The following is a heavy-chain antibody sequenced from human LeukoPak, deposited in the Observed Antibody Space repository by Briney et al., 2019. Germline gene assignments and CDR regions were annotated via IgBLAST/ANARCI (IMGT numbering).Heavy chain of an antibody. V-gene: IGHV1-18*01. Sequence: ASVKVSCKASGYTFTSYGTSWVRQAPGQGLEWMGWISAYNGNTNYAQKLQGRVTMTTDTSTSTAYMELRSLRSDDTAVYYCASHCSSTSCYRRNWFDPWGQGTLVTVSS. CDR1: GYTFTSYG. CDR3: ASHCSSTSCYRRNWFDP. D-gene: IGHD2-2*01. CDR2: ISAYNGNT. J-gene: IGHJ5*02.